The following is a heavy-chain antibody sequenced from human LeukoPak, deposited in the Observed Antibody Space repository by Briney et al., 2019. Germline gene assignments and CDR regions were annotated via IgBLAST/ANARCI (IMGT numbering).Heavy chain of an antibody. J-gene: IGHJ5*02. V-gene: IGHV1-18*01. CDR1: RYTFTTYG. CDR2: ISAYNGIA. Sequence: ASVKLSCKASRYTFTTYGINWVRQAPAQGLEWMGWISAYNGIANYAQNLQGRVTLTTDTSASTAYMELRILRSDDTAVYYCARDLIAARPGWFDPSGQGTLVIVSS. D-gene: IGHD6-6*01. CDR3: ARDLIAARPGWFDP.